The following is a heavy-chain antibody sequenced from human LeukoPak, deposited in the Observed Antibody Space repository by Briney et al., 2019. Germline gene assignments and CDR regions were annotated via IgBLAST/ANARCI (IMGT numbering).Heavy chain of an antibody. CDR3: ARVVRGDFWSGYHYYYYYYMDV. Sequence: SETLSLTCSVSGDSISSTSYYWGWIRQPPGKGLEWIGSIYYSGSTYYNPSLKSRVTISVDTSKKKFSLKLTSVTAADTAAYYCARVVRGDFWSGYHYYYYYYMDVWGKGTTVTVS. J-gene: IGHJ6*03. CDR2: IYYSGST. D-gene: IGHD3-3*01. V-gene: IGHV4-39*07. CDR1: GDSISSTSYY.